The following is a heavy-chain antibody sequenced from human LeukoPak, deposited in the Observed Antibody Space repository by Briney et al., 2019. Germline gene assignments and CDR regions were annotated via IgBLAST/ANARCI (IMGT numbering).Heavy chain of an antibody. D-gene: IGHD3-10*02. CDR1: GYTFTSYA. CDR3: ASGVFGELPPGY. Sequence: ASVKVSCKASGYTFTSYAMHWVRQAPGQRLEWMGWINAGNGNTKYSQKFQGRVTITRDTSASTAYMELGSLRSEDTAVYYCASGVFGELPPGYWGQGTLVTVSS. CDR2: INAGNGNT. J-gene: IGHJ4*02. V-gene: IGHV1-3*01.